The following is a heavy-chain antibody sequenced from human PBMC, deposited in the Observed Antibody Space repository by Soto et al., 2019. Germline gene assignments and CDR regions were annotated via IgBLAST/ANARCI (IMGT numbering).Heavy chain of an antibody. CDR3: ASGYGGTALDAFDI. J-gene: IGHJ3*02. CDR1: GYIFINYG. D-gene: IGHD2-15*01. Sequence: ASVKVSCKASGYIFINYGITWVRQAPGQGLEWMGWISGYNGNTKYADKLQGRVTMTTDTSTTTAYMELRSLRSDDTAVYYCASGYGGTALDAFDIWGQGTMVTFSS. V-gene: IGHV1-18*01. CDR2: ISGYNGNT.